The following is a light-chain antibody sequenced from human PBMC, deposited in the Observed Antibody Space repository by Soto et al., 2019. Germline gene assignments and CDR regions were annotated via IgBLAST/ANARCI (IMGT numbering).Light chain of an antibody. CDR2: VNS. Sequence: QSALTQPPSVSGAPGQSITISCTGSSSNIGAGYDVHWYQQLPGTVPKLLIYVNSNRPSGVPDRFSGSKSGTSASLAITGLQAEDEADYYCQSYDNSPSGSVIFGGGTKVTVL. CDR3: QSYDNSPSGSVI. CDR1: SSNIGAGYD. J-gene: IGLJ2*01. V-gene: IGLV1-40*01.